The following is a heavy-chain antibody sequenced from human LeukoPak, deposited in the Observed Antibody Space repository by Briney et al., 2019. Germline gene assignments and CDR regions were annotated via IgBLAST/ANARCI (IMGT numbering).Heavy chain of an antibody. CDR1: GYSISSGDY. Sequence: PSETLSLTCAVSGYSISSGDYWGWIRQSPEKGLEWIGEVNHSGYTNLNPSLKSRVTISVDTSKNQFSLKLSSLTAAGTAVYYCARQLYGSDYWGQGTLVTVSS. CDR3: ARQLYGSDY. CDR2: VNHSGYT. J-gene: IGHJ4*02. V-gene: IGHV4-38-2*01. D-gene: IGHD4-17*01.